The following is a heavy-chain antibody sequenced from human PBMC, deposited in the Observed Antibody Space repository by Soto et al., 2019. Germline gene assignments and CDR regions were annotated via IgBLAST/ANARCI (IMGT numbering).Heavy chain of an antibody. CDR1: GYTFTVYY. CDR2: INPNSGGT. CDR3: ARHCGYGDYYLDY. Sequence: EASVKVSCKASGYTFTVYYMHWVRQAPGQGLEWMGWINPNSGGTNYAQKFQGWVTMTRDTSISTAYMELSRLRSDDTAVYYCARHCGYGDYYLDYWGQGTLVTVSS. D-gene: IGHD4-17*01. J-gene: IGHJ4*02. V-gene: IGHV1-2*04.